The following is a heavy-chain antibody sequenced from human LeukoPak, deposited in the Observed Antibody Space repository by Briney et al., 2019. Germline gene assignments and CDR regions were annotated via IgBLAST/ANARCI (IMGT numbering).Heavy chain of an antibody. D-gene: IGHD3-9*01. Sequence: PGGSLRLSCAASGFTFDDYAMHWVRQAPGKGLEWVSGISWNSGSIGYADSVKGRFTISRDNAQHSLYLQMNSLSAEDKALYYWAKDWNYDILTGGALDIWGQETMDSVSS. CDR2: ISWNSGSI. CDR1: GFTFDDYA. CDR3: AKDWNYDILTGGALDI. J-gene: IGHJ3*02. V-gene: IGHV3-9*01.